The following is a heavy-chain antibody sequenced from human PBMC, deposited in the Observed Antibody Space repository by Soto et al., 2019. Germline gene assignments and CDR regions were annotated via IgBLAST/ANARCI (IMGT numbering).Heavy chain of an antibody. CDR3: ARLPSRHWVDY. V-gene: IGHV4-39*01. J-gene: IGHJ4*02. D-gene: IGHD7-27*01. CDR1: GSSISSSGYY. CDR2: LYYNVGT. Sequence: PSATLSLTCTVSGSSISSSGYYWGWIRQPPGRGMEWIASLYYNVGTYYNPSLKSRVTISADTSANQFSLMVKSVTAADTAIYYCARLPSRHWVDYLGQRTLVTVSS.